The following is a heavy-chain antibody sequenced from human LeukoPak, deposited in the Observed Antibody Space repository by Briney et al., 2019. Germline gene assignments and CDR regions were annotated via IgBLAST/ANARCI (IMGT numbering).Heavy chain of an antibody. D-gene: IGHD3-9*01. CDR1: GFTFSSYS. V-gene: IGHV3-21*01. CDR3: ARELRYFDWFLYYFDY. Sequence: PGGSLRLSCAASGFTFSSYSMNWVRQAPGKGLEWVSSISSSSSYIYYADSVKGRFTISRDNAKNSQYLQMNSLRAEDTAVYYCARELRYFDWFLYYFDYWGQGTLVTVSS. CDR2: ISSSSSYI. J-gene: IGHJ4*02.